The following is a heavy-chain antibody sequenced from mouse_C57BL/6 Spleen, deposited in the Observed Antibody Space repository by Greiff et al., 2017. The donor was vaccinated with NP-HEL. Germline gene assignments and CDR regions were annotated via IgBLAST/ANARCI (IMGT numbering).Heavy chain of an antibody. J-gene: IGHJ4*01. CDR3: ARAGPYYYGSSYATAMDY. CDR2: IYPRDGST. D-gene: IGHD1-1*01. V-gene: IGHV1-78*01. CDR1: GYTFTDHT. Sequence: QVQLQQSDAELVKPGASVKISCKVSGYTFTDHTIHWMKQRPEQGLEWIGYIYPRDGSTKYNEKFKGKATLTADKSSSTAYMQLNSLTSEDSAVYVCARAGPYYYGSSYATAMDYWGQGTSVTVSS.